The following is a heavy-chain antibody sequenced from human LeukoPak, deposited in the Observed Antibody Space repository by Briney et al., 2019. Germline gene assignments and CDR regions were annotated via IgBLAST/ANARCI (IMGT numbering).Heavy chain of an antibody. J-gene: IGHJ5*02. CDR2: IYTSGST. D-gene: IGHD4-17*01. CDR3: ARLITTVTTYWFDP. V-gene: IGHV4-4*07. Sequence: PSETLSLTCTVSGGSISSYYWSWIRQPAGKGLEWIGRIYTSGSTNYNPSLKSRVTMSVDTSKNQFSLKLSSVTAADTAVYYCARLITTVTTYWFDPWGQGTLVTVSS. CDR1: GGSISSYY.